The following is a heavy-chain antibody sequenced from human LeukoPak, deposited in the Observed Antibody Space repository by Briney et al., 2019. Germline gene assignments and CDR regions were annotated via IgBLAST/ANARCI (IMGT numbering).Heavy chain of an antibody. CDR1: GYIFTGYH. CDR2: IYPNSGGT. J-gene: IGHJ5*02. V-gene: IGHV1-2*02. Sequence: ASVTVSCKASGYIFTGYHIHWVRQAPGQGGEWMGWIYPNSGGTNYAQKFQGRVTMTRDTSITTVYMEQSRLTSDDTVMYYYASVAVEMASWLDPWGQGTLVTVSS. CDR3: ASVAVEMASWLDP. D-gene: IGHD5-24*01.